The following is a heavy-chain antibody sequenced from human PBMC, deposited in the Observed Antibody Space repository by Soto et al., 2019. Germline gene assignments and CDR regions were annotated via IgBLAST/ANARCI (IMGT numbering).Heavy chain of an antibody. V-gene: IGHV3-33*01. CDR1: GFTFSSYG. J-gene: IGHJ5*02. Sequence: QVQLVESGGGVVQPGRSLRLSCAASGFTFSSYGMHWVRQAPGKGLEWVAVIWYDGSNKYYADSVKGRFTISRDNSKNTLYLQMNSLRAEDTAVYYCARARDCSGGICYGNLFDPWGQGTLVTVSS. CDR2: IWYDGSNK. CDR3: ARARDCSGGICYGNLFDP. D-gene: IGHD2-15*01.